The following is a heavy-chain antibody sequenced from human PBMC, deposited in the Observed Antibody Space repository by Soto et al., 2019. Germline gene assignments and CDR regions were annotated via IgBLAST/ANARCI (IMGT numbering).Heavy chain of an antibody. J-gene: IGHJ4*02. D-gene: IGHD4-17*01. CDR3: ARVGHGDWYFDY. CDR2: INTDGSTT. V-gene: IGHV3-74*01. CDR1: GFTFSSYW. Sequence: GGSLRHSCAASGFTFSSYWMHWVRQAPGKGLVWVSRINTDGSTTSYAGSVKGRFTISRDNAKNTLFLQMNSLRAEDTAVYYCARVGHGDWYFDYWSQGTLVTVSS.